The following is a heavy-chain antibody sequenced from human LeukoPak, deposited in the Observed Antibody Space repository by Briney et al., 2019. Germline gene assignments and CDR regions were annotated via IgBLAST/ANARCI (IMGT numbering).Heavy chain of an antibody. CDR2: IYDSGST. Sequence: PSETLSLTCTVSGGSISSYYWSWIRQPPGKGLEWIGYIYDSGSTNYNPSLKSRVTMSVDTSKNQFSLKLTSVTAADTAVYFCARELRGGDQAFDYWGQGTLVTVSS. J-gene: IGHJ4*02. CDR1: GGSISSYY. CDR3: ARELRGGDQAFDY. V-gene: IGHV4-59*12. D-gene: IGHD4-17*01.